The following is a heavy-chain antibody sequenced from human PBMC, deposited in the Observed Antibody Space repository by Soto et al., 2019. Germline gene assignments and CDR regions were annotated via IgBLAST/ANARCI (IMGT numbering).Heavy chain of an antibody. CDR1: GFTFDDYA. V-gene: IGHV3-9*01. D-gene: IGHD5-18*01. CDR2: ISWNSGSI. J-gene: IGHJ4*02. Sequence: GGSLRLSCAASGFTFDDYAMHWVRQAPGKGLEWVSGISWNSGSIGYADSVKGRFTISRDNAKNSLYLQMNSLRAEDTALYYCAKDRGYSYGYGDFDYWGQGTLVTVSS. CDR3: AKDRGYSYGYGDFDY.